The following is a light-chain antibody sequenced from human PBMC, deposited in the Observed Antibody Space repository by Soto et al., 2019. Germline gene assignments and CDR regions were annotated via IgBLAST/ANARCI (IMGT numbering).Light chain of an antibody. CDR1: QSVLYSSNNKNY. Sequence: DIVMTQSPDSLAVSVGERATINCKSSQSVLYSSNNKNYLAWYQQRPVQPPKLLIYWASTRESGVPDRFSGSGSGTDFTLTITSLQAEDVAVYYCQQYESTPPTFGQGTKLEIK. J-gene: IGKJ2*01. V-gene: IGKV4-1*01. CDR3: QQYESTPPT. CDR2: WAS.